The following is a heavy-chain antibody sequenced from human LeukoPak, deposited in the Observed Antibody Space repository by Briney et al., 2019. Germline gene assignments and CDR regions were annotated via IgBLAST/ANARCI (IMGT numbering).Heavy chain of an antibody. CDR1: GGSFSSGGYY. V-gene: IGHV4-31*03. D-gene: IGHD4-17*01. J-gene: IGHJ4*02. Sequence: SQTLSLTCTVSGGSFSSGGYYWSWIRQHPGQGLEWIGYIYYSGSTYYNPSLQSRVTISVDTSKNQFSLKLSSVTAADTAVYYCARSAQTVTTFPLDYWGQGTLVTVSS. CDR3: ARSAQTVTTFPLDY. CDR2: IYYSGST.